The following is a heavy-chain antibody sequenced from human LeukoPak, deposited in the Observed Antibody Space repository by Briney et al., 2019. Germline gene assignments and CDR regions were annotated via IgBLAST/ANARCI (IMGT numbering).Heavy chain of an antibody. CDR3: ARGRLGRQHASFFDS. CDR1: DGSMGTYY. Sequence: PSETLSLPCSVSDGSMGTYYWGWIRQPPGKGLEWIGYIYYSGSTTYNRSLKSRVTVSVDTSKNQFSLKLTSMTAADTAVYYCARGRLGRQHASFFDSWGQGALVTVSS. CDR2: IYYSGST. D-gene: IGHD2-2*01. V-gene: IGHV4-59*08. J-gene: IGHJ4*02.